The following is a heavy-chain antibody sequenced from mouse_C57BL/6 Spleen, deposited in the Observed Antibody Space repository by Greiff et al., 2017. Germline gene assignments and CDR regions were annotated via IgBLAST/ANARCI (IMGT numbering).Heavy chain of an antibody. CDR1: GYSITSGYD. D-gene: IGHD4-1*01. J-gene: IGHJ1*03. CDR3: AREDWGYFDV. Sequence: EVQLVESGPGMVKPSQSLSLTCTVTGYSITSGYDWHWIRHFPGNKLEWMGYISYSGSTNYNPSLKSRISITHDTSKNHFFLKLNSVTTEDTATYYCAREDWGYFDVWGTGTTVTVSS. CDR2: ISYSGST. V-gene: IGHV3-1*01.